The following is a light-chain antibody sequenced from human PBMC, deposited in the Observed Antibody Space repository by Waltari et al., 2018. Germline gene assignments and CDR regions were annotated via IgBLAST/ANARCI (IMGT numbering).Light chain of an antibody. V-gene: IGLV2-14*01. J-gene: IGLJ1*01. CDR2: DVS. Sequence: QSALTQPASVSGSLGQSLTISCTGTHSDIGAYDYVYWYQQHPGKAPKLILFDVSHRPSGISKRFSGSKSGDTASLTISGLQPEDEAEYYCSSYSYITTLQIFGTGTRLTV. CDR1: HSDIGAYDY. CDR3: SSYSYITTLQI.